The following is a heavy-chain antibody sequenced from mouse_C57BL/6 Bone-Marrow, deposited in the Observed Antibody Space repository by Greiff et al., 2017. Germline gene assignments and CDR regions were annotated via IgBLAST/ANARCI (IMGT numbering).Heavy chain of an antibody. CDR2: INPSSGYT. D-gene: IGHD1-1*01. V-gene: IGHV1-4*01. J-gene: IGHJ1*03. CDR3: ARWYYGSSRGYFDV. Sequence: VQLQESGAELARPGASVKMSCKASGYTFTSYTMHWVKQRPGQGLEWIGYINPSSGYTKYNQKFKDKATLTADKSSSTAYMQLSSLTSEDSAVYYCARWYYGSSRGYFDVWGTGTTVTVSS. CDR1: GYTFTSYT.